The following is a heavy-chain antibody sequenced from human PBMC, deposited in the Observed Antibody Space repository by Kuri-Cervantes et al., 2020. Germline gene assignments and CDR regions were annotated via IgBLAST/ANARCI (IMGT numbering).Heavy chain of an antibody. CDR1: GFTFSSYW. D-gene: IGHD6-25*01. CDR2: INSDGSST. V-gene: IGHV3-74*01. CDR3: ARDPSGRSAFDI. J-gene: IGHJ3*02. Sequence: ETLSLTCAASGFTFSSYWMHWVRQAPGKGLVWVSRINSDGSSTSYADSVKGRFTISRDNAKNTLYLQMNSLRAEDTAVYYCARDPSGRSAFDIWGQGTMVTVSS.